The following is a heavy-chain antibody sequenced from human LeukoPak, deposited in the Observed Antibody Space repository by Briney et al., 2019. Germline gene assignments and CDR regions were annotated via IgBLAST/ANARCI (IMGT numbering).Heavy chain of an antibody. CDR1: GGSISSYY. Sequence: SETLSLTCTVSGGSISSYYWSWIRQPPGKGLEWIGSIYYSGSTYYNPSLKSRVTISVDTSKNQFSLKLSSVTAADTAVYYCARGVDSSSWYDYYGMDVWGQGTTVTVSS. V-gene: IGHV4-39*07. D-gene: IGHD6-13*01. CDR3: ARGVDSSSWYDYYGMDV. CDR2: IYYSGST. J-gene: IGHJ6*02.